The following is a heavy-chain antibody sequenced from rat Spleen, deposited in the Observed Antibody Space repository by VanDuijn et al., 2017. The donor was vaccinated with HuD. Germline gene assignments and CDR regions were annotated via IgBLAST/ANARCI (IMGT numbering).Heavy chain of an antibody. CDR3: AREGGAAISHYFDY. Sequence: QVQLKESGPGLVQPSQTLSLTCTVSGFSLTSYNLHWVRQPTGKGLEWMGIIWTGGSTDYNSALKSRLSISRDTTKSQVFLKMNSLQTEDIATYYCAREGGAAISHYFDYWGQGVMVTVSS. CDR2: IWTGGST. CDR1: GFSLTSYN. J-gene: IGHJ2*01. D-gene: IGHD1-2*01. V-gene: IGHV2-30*01.